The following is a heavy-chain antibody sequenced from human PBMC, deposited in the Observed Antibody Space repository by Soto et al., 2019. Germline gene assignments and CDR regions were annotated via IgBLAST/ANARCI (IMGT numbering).Heavy chain of an antibody. D-gene: IGHD5-18*01. CDR1: GDSVSSGNYY. CDR2: IYYSGNT. V-gene: IGHV4-61*01. CDR3: ARGGGVTATFDY. J-gene: IGHJ4*02. Sequence: SETLSLTCTVSGDSVSSGNYYWSWIRQPPGKGLQWISYIYYSGNTNDNPSLKSRVIISVDTSKNQFSLKLSSVTTADTAVYYCARGGGVTATFDYWGQGILVTVS.